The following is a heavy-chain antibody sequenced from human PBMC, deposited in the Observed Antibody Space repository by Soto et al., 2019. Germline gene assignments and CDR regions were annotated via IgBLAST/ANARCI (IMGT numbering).Heavy chain of an antibody. J-gene: IGHJ6*02. CDR1: GFTFNSYG. D-gene: IGHD1-26*01. Sequence: QVQLVESGGGVVQPWRSLRLSCAASGFTFNSYGMHWVRQGPGNGLECVAFISYDSTKTYYADSVKGRFTISRDNSNSALYVQRNSLTVEDTAVYYSARTRSAWSDFHYYSLDVWGQGTTVTVSS. CDR3: ARTRSAWSDFHYYSLDV. CDR2: ISYDSTKT. V-gene: IGHV3-30*03.